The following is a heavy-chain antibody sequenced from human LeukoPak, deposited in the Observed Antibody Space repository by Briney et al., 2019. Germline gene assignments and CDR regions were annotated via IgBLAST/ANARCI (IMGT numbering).Heavy chain of an antibody. CDR2: LDPSGSQK. CDR1: GFTFNRSW. Sequence: GGSLRLSCAASGFTFNRSWMNWVRQAPGKGLEWVANLDPSGSQKRYVDSVKGRFIISKDNPGASLYLDMYSLRAEDTAVYYCAIWTSGNYWGQGTLVTVSS. J-gene: IGHJ4*02. CDR3: AIWTSGNY. D-gene: IGHD1-1*01. V-gene: IGHV3-7*01.